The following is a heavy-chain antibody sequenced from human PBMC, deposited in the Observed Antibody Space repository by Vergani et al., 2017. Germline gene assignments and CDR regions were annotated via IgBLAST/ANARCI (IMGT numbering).Heavy chain of an antibody. D-gene: IGHD5-18*01. J-gene: IGHJ6*03. Sequence: QITLKESGPTLVKPTQTLTLTCTFSGFSLSTIGVGVGWIRQPPGKALEWLALIYWNDDKRYSPSLKSRLTITKDTSKNQVVLTMTNMDPVDTATYYCAHSGYSPKFYYYYYMDVWGKGTTVTVSS. CDR1: GFSLSTIGVG. CDR2: IYWNDDK. V-gene: IGHV2-5*01. CDR3: AHSGYSPKFYYYYYMDV.